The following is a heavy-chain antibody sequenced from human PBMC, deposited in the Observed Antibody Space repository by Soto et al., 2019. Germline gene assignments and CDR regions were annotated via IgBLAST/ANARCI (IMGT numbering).Heavy chain of an antibody. Sequence: SETLSLTCTVSGGSISSYYWSWIRQPPGKGLEWIGYIYYSGSTNYNPSLKSRVTISVDTSKNQFSLKLSSVTAADTAVYYCARVSRYRVHCSGGSCYSYYFDYWGQGTLVTVSS. J-gene: IGHJ4*02. V-gene: IGHV4-59*01. D-gene: IGHD2-15*01. CDR1: GGSISSYY. CDR2: IYYSGST. CDR3: ARVSRYRVHCSGGSCYSYYFDY.